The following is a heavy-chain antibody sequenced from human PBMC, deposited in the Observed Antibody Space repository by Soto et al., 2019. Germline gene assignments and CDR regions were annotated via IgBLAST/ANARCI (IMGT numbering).Heavy chain of an antibody. V-gene: IGHV4-31*03. CDR1: GGSISSGGYY. CDR3: ARESGMYPASTVTLDY. J-gene: IGHJ4*02. D-gene: IGHD4-17*01. CDR2: IYYSGST. Sequence: SETLSLTCTVSGGSISSGGYYWSWIRQHPGKGLEWIGDIYYSGSTYYNPYLKSGVTISVDTSKNQFSLKLSSVTAADTAVYYCARESGMYPASTVTLDYWGQGTLVTVSS.